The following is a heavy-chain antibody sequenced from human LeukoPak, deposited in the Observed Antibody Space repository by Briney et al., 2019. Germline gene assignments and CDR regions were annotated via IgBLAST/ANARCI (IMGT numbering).Heavy chain of an antibody. D-gene: IGHD6-19*01. CDR3: ATHSSGWYTGRAFDI. V-gene: IGHV4-39*07. Sequence: PSETLSLTCTVSGGSITTNNYYWGWIRQPPGKGLEWIGMISYSGSTYYNPSLKSRVTISVDTSKNQFSLKLSSVTAADTAVYYCATHSSGWYTGRAFDIWGQGTMVTVSS. CDR1: GGSITTNNYY. J-gene: IGHJ3*02. CDR2: ISYSGST.